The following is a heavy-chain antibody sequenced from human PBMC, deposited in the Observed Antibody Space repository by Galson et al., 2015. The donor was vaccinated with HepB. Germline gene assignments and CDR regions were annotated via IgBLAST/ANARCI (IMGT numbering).Heavy chain of an antibody. D-gene: IGHD1-14*01. V-gene: IGHV4-39*02. CDR1: GGSISSSSYY. CDR3: ARDPWRAGHAFDI. CDR2: IYYSGST. J-gene: IGHJ3*02. Sequence: SETLSLTCTVSGGSISSSSYYWGWIRQPPGKGLEWIGSIYYSGSTYYNPSLKSRVTISVDTSKNQFSLKLSSVTAADTAVYYCARDPWRAGHAFDIWGQGTMVTVSS.